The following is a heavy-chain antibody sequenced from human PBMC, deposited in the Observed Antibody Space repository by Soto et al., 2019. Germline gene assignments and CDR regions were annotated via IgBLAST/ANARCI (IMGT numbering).Heavy chain of an antibody. CDR2: IYYSGST. V-gene: IGHV4-31*03. CDR1: GVSISGGGYY. D-gene: IGHD3-22*01. CDR3: ASYRLAVVGDFDH. J-gene: IGHJ4*02. Sequence: QVQLQESGPGQVKPSQTLSLTCTVSGVSISGGGYYWSGIRQHPGKGLEWIGYIYYSGSTYYNPSLKSRVTISVDTSRNQFSLQLSSVTAADTAVYYCASYRLAVVGDFDHWGQGILVTVSS.